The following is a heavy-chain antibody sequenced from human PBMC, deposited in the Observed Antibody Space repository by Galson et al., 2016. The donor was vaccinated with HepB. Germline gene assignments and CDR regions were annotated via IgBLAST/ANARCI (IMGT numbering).Heavy chain of an antibody. V-gene: IGHV2-5*02. J-gene: IGHJ5*02. CDR1: GFSPATSGLG. CDR2: VYWEEDK. Sequence: PALVKPTQTLTLTCSLSGFSPATSGLGAGRIRQNPGKALEWLALVYWEEDKRDTATLKTRLSITKDTSTNQVALTLTDVNPDDTGRYYCAGRREGGLSNWLDPWGQGILVTVSS. D-gene: IGHD1-26*01. CDR3: AGRREGGLSNWLDP.